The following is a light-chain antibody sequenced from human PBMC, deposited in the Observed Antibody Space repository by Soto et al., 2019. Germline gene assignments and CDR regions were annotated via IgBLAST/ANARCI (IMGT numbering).Light chain of an antibody. CDR2: DAS. J-gene: IGKJ5*01. CDR3: QQRSNWPPA. Sequence: DIVLTQSPATLSLSPGERATLSCRASQSVSYYLAWYQQKPGQAPRLLIYDASNRATGIPARFSGSGSGTDFTLTITNLEPEDFAVYYCQQRSNWPPAFGQGTRVEI. CDR1: QSVSYY. V-gene: IGKV3-11*01.